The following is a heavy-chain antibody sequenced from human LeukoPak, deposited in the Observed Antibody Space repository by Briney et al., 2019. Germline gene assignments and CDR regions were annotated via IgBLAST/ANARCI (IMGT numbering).Heavy chain of an antibody. CDR1: GYTFTDYY. D-gene: IGHD3-10*01. CDR3: ARNIWFGESADAFDI. J-gene: IGHJ3*02. Sequence: ASVKVSCKASGYTFTDYYFYWVRQAPGQGLECVGWINPNSGGTNYAQKFQGRVTMTRDKSIRTAYMELSRLTSDDTAVYYCARNIWFGESADAFDIWGQGTMVTVSS. CDR2: INPNSGGT. V-gene: IGHV1-2*02.